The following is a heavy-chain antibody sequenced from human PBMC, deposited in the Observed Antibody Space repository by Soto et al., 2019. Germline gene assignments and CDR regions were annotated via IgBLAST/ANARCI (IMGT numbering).Heavy chain of an antibody. J-gene: IGHJ4*02. Sequence: GGSLRLSCAASGFTFSNAWMSWVRQAPGKGLEWVGRIKSKTDGGTTDYAAPVKGRFTISRDDSKNTLYLQMNSLKTEDTAVYYCTTDAGYYYGSGSYYWGQGTLVTVSS. D-gene: IGHD3-10*01. CDR2: IKSKTDGGTT. V-gene: IGHV3-15*01. CDR1: GFTFSNAW. CDR3: TTDAGYYYGSGSYY.